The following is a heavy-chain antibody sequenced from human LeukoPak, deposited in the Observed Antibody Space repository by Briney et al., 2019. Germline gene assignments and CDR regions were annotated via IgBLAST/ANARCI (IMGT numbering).Heavy chain of an antibody. CDR3: ASTSGSYNWGFDY. CDR1: GFTFSSYA. D-gene: IGHD1-26*01. J-gene: IGHJ4*02. CDR2: ISYDGSNK. Sequence: GRSLRLSCAASGFTFSSYAMHWVRQAPGKGLEWVAVISYDGSNKYYADSVKGRFTISRDNSKNTLYLQMNSLRAEDTAVYYCASTSGSYNWGFDYWGQGTLVTVSS. V-gene: IGHV3-30-3*01.